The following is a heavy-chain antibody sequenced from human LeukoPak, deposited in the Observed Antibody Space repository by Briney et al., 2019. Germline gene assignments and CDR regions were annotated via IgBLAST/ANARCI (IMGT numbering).Heavy chain of an antibody. CDR2: IYYSGST. CDR1: GGSISSGDYY. V-gene: IGHV4-30-4*01. D-gene: IGHD4-17*01. J-gene: IGHJ4*02. CDR3: ARDAAENYGDYDPLTFDY. Sequence: PSETLSLTCTVSGGSISSGDYYWSWIRQPPGRGLEWIGYIYYSGSTYYNPSLKSRVTISVDTSKNQFSLKLSSVTAADTAVYYCARDAAENYGDYDPLTFDYWGQGTLVTVSS.